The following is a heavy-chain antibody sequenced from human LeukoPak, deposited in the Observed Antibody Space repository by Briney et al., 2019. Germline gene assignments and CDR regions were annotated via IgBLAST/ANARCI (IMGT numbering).Heavy chain of an antibody. CDR1: GYSFTSYW. V-gene: IGHV5-51*01. D-gene: IGHD6-6*01. J-gene: IGHJ3*02. CDR3: ARPHSSSSVWNAFDI. CDR2: IYPGDSDT. Sequence: GESLKISCKGSGYSFTSYWIGWARQMPGKGLEWMGIIYPGDSDTRYSPSFQGQVTISADKSISTAYLQWSSLKASDTAMYYCARPHSSSSVWNAFDIWGQGTMVTVSS.